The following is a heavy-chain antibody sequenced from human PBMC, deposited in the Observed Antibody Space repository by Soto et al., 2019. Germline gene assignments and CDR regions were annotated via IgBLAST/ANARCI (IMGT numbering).Heavy chain of an antibody. J-gene: IGHJ6*03. Sequence: GGSLRLSCAASGFTFSSYAMSWVRQAPGKGLEWVSAISGSGGSTYYADSVKGRFTISRDNSKKTLYLQMNSLRAEDTAVYYCAKGLIAVAGHYYYYYYMDVWGKGTTVTVSS. V-gene: IGHV3-23*01. CDR3: AKGLIAVAGHYYYYYYMDV. D-gene: IGHD6-19*01. CDR2: ISGSGGST. CDR1: GFTFSSYA.